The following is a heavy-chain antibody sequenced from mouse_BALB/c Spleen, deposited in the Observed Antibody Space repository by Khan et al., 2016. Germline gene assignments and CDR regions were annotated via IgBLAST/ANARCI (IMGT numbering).Heavy chain of an antibody. CDR3: AAITTFAY. CDR2: ISSGGSYT. CDR1: GFTFSSYG. V-gene: IGHV5-6*01. D-gene: IGHD2-4*01. Sequence: EVELVESGGDLVKPGGSLKLSCAASGFTFSSYGMSWVRQTPDKRLEWVATISSGGSYTYYPDSVKGRFTISRDNAMNTLYLQMSSLKSEDTAMYYCAAITTFAYWGQGTLVTVSA. J-gene: IGHJ3*01.